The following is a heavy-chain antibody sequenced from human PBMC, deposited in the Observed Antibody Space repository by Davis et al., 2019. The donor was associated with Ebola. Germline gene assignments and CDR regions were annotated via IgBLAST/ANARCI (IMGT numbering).Heavy chain of an antibody. CDR1: GFTFSSYS. D-gene: IGHD6-19*01. CDR3: ARVLSGWFYYFDY. V-gene: IGHV3-21*01. J-gene: IGHJ4*02. CDR2: ISSSSSYI. Sequence: GGSLRLSCAASGFTFSSYSMNWVRQAPGKGLEWVSSISSSSSYIYYADSVKGRFTISRDNAKNSLYLQMNSLRAEDTAVYYCARVLSGWFYYFDYWGQGTLVTVSS.